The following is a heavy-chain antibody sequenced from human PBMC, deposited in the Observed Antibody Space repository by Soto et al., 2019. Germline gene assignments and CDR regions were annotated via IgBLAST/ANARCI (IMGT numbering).Heavy chain of an antibody. CDR2: IIPIFGPT. V-gene: IGHV1-69*06. CDR1: GGTFNTYA. D-gene: IGHD2-15*01. J-gene: IGHJ4*02. Sequence: QVQLVQSGAEVKKPGSSVKVSCKASGGTFNTYAITWVRQAPGQGLEWMGGIIPIFGPTNYTQKFQGRVTITADISTSTAYMELSSLRSEDTAVYYCARDGYCSGGSCYSLGYWGQGTLVTVSS. CDR3: ARDGYCSGGSCYSLGY.